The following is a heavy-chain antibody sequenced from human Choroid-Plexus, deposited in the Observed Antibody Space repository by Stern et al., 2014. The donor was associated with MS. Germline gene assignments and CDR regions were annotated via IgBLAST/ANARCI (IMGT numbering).Heavy chain of an antibody. J-gene: IGHJ5*02. D-gene: IGHD2/OR15-2a*01. CDR3: AEERQYLTYFFDP. Sequence: VQLVESGGGVVQPGRPLRLSCVASGFTFGSCAMHWVRQAPGKGLEWVAGVSYDGSNKYYADSVKGRFTISRDNSQNTLYMQMSSLRPEETAVYYCAEERQYLTYFFDPWGQGSLVTVSS. CDR2: VSYDGSNK. V-gene: IGHV3-30*18. CDR1: GFTFGSCA.